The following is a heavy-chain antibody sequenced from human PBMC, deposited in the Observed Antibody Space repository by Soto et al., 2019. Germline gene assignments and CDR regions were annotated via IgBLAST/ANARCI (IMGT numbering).Heavy chain of an antibody. CDR3: ARASEIVVVPATGYYYAMDV. CDR1: GGTFSSYA. V-gene: IGHV1-69*13. Sequence: GASVKVSCKASGGTFSSYAISWVRQAPGQGLEWMGGIIPILGTANYAQKFQGRVTITADESTSTAYMELSSLRSEDTAVYYCARASEIVVVPATGYYYAMDVWGQGPTVTVSS. D-gene: IGHD2-2*01. J-gene: IGHJ6*02. CDR2: IIPILGTA.